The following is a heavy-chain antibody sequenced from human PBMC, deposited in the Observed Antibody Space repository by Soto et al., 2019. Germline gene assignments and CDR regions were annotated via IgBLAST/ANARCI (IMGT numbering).Heavy chain of an antibody. V-gene: IGHV1-69*13. D-gene: IGHD1-26*01. CDR2: IIPIFGTA. J-gene: IGHJ4*02. Sequence: SVKVSCKASGGTFSSYAISWVRQAPGQGLEWMGGIIPIFGTANYAQKFQGRVTITADESTSTAYMELSSLRSEDTAVYYCARDREGAYYFDYWGQGTLVTVSS. CDR3: ARDREGAYYFDY. CDR1: GGTFSSYA.